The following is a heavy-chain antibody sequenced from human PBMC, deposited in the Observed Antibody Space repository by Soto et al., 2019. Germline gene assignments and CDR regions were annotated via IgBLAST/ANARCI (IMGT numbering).Heavy chain of an antibody. CDR1: GFTFSSFW. J-gene: IGHJ4*02. D-gene: IGHD3-22*01. V-gene: IGHV3-74*03. Sequence: EVQLVESGGGLVQPGGSLRLSCAASGFTFSSFWMHWVRQAPGKGLVWVSRISGDGSITTYADSVKGRFTISRDNAKNTIYLQMNSRRAADPATYYCVRDRDRRGYNFLDYWGQGNLVTVSS. CDR3: VRDRDRRGYNFLDY. CDR2: ISGDGSIT.